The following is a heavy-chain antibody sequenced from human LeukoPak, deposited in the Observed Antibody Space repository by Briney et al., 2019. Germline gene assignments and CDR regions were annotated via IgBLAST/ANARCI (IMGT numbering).Heavy chain of an antibody. J-gene: IGHJ4*02. V-gene: IGHV3-11*01. CDR2: ISNSGNSI. CDR1: GFTFVDYY. D-gene: IGHD3-16*01. CDR3: ARYRVITNDYFDS. Sequence: PGGSLRLSCAASGFTFVDYYMSWIRQPPGKGLEGVSYISNSGNSIKEVDSVKGRFTISRDNAQNSLFLQMKSLRAEDTAVYYCARYRVITNDYFDSWGQGTLVTVSS.